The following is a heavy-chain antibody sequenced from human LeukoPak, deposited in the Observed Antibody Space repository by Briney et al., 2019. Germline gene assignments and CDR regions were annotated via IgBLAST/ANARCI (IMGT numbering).Heavy chain of an antibody. V-gene: IGHV3-30*18. Sequence: GGSLRLSCAASGFTFSSYGMHWVRQAPGKGLEWVAVISYDGSNKYYADSVKGRFTISRDNSKNTLYLQMNSLRAEDTAVYYCAKEGITRVPYSSSWLIDGYFDYWGQGTLVTVSS. J-gene: IGHJ4*02. CDR2: ISYDGSNK. CDR1: GFTFSSYG. CDR3: AKEGITRVPYSSSWLIDGYFDY. D-gene: IGHD6-13*01.